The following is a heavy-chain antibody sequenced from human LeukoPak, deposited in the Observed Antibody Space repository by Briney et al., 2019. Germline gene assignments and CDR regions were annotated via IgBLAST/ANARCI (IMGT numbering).Heavy chain of an antibody. D-gene: IGHD3-22*01. CDR2: ISGSGGST. Sequence: GRCLRLSCAASVFPFSSYAMSWVRRAPGKGLEWVSAISGSGGSTYYADSVKGRFTISRDNSKNTLYLQMNTLRAEDTAVYYCAKGVYYYDSSAYYYTYYFDYWGQGTLVTVSS. J-gene: IGHJ4*02. V-gene: IGHV3-23*01. CDR1: VFPFSSYA. CDR3: AKGVYYYDSSAYYYTYYFDY.